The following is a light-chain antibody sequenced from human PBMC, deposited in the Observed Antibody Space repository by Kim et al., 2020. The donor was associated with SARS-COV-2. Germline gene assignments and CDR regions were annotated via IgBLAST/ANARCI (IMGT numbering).Light chain of an antibody. CDR2: QTS. CDR3: QQYGSLPPYT. V-gene: IGKV3-20*01. CDR1: QTVYKGY. J-gene: IGKJ2*01. Sequence: IVLTQSPGTLSLSPGERATLSCRASQTVYKGYLAWYQQRPGQTPRLLLYQTSNRATGIPDRFSGSGSGTDFTLTISRLEPEDFAVYYCQQYGSLPPYTFGQGTKLEI.